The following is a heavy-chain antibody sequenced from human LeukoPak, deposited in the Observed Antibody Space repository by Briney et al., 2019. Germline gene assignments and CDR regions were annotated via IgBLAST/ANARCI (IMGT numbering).Heavy chain of an antibody. CDR3: ARDDKLLVGWFDP. D-gene: IGHD3-10*01. CDR2: ISSSSSTI. CDR1: GFTFSSYS. J-gene: IGHJ5*02. V-gene: IGHV3-48*01. Sequence: TGGSLRLSCAASGFTFSSYSMNWVRQAPGKGLEWVSYISSSSSTIYYADSVKGRFTISRDNAKNSLYLQMNSLRAEDTAVYYCARDDKLLVGWFDPWGQGTLVTVSS.